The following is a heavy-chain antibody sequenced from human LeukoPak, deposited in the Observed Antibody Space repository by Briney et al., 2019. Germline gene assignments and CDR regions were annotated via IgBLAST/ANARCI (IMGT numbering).Heavy chain of an antibody. CDR2: IIPIFGTA. D-gene: IGHD3-10*01. Sequence: ASVKVSCKASGGTFSSYAISWVRQAPGQGLEWMGGIIPIFGTANYAQKFQGRVTITTDESTSTAYMELRSLRSDDTAVYYCARVKDYYGSGSYSYWGQGTLVTVSS. CDR1: GGTFSSYA. CDR3: ARVKDYYGSGSYSY. V-gene: IGHV1-69*05. J-gene: IGHJ4*02.